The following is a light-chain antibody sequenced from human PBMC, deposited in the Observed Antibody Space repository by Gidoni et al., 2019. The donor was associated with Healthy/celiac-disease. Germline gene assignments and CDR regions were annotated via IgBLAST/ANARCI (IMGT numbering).Light chain of an antibody. CDR3: AAWDDSLNYPYF. CDR1: SSNIGSNT. J-gene: IGLJ1*01. V-gene: IGLV1-44*01. Sequence: QSVLTQPPSASGTPGQRVTISCSGSSSNIGSNTVNWYQQLPGTAPQLLIYSNNPRPSGVPCRFSGSQSGTSASLAISGLPSEDEAYYYCAAWDDSLNYPYFFGTGTKVPVL. CDR2: SNN.